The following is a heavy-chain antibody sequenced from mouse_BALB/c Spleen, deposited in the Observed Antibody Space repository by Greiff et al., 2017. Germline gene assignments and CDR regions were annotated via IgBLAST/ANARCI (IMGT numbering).Heavy chain of an antibody. CDR2: ISYDGSN. Sequence: EVQLKESGPGLVKPSQSLSLTCSVTGYSITSGYYWNWIRQFPGNKLEWMGYISYDGSNNYNPSLKNRISITRDTSKNQFFLKLNSVTTEDTATYYCARDLWYFDVWGAGTTVTVSS. V-gene: IGHV3-6*02. J-gene: IGHJ1*01. CDR3: ARDLWYFDV. CDR1: GYSITSGYY.